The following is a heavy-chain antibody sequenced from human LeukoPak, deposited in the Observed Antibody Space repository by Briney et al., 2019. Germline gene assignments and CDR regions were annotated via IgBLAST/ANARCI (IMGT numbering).Heavy chain of an antibody. V-gene: IGHV3-74*01. D-gene: IGHD6-19*01. J-gene: IGHJ4*02. CDR2: INSDGSST. CDR3: AREGIAVAGKKRFDY. CDR1: GFTFSSYW. Sequence: PGGSLGLSCAASGFTFSSYWMHWVRQAPGKGLVWVSRINSDGSSTSYADSVKGRFTISRDNAKNTLYLLMNSLRAEDTAVYYCAREGIAVAGKKRFDYWGQGTLVTVSS.